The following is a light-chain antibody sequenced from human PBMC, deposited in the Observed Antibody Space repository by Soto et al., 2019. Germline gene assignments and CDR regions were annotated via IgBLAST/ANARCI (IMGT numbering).Light chain of an antibody. V-gene: IGKV3-20*01. CDR3: QQYGSSRT. CDR1: QSVSSSY. Sequence: EIVLTQSPGTLSLSPGERATLSCRASQSVSSSYLAWYQQKPGQAPRLLIFGASSRANGSPDRFSGSGSGTDFTLTISRLEPEDFAVYYCQQYGSSRTFGQGTK. CDR2: GAS. J-gene: IGKJ1*01.